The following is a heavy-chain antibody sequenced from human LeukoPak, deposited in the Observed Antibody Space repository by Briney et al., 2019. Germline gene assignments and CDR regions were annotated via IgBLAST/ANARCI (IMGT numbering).Heavy chain of an antibody. D-gene: IGHD6-13*01. CDR2: ISSSSSYI. V-gene: IGHV3-21*01. CDR1: GFTVSSSY. J-gene: IGHJ4*02. Sequence: GGSLRLSCAASGFTVSSSYMTWVRQAPGKGLEWVSSISSSSSYIYYADSVKGRFTISRDNAKNSLYLQMNSLRAEDTAVYYCARDSHGSSWYYFDYWGQGTLVTVSS. CDR3: ARDSHGSSWYYFDY.